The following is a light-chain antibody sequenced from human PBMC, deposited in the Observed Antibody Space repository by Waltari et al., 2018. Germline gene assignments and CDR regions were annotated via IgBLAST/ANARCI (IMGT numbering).Light chain of an antibody. CDR2: GAS. V-gene: IGKV3-20*01. J-gene: IGKJ2*01. CDR1: QSVDSNY. Sequence: VLLTQSPGTLSLSPGEAAPLSCRASQSVDSNYLAWYQQKPGQPPRLLIYGASNRATGIPDRFSGSGSGTDFTLTIGRLEPEDVAVYYCQQYGRSPPYTFGQGTKLEIK. CDR3: QQYGRSPPYT.